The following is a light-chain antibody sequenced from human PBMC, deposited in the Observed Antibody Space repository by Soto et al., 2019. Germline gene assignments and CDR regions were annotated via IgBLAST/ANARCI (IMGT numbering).Light chain of an antibody. V-gene: IGLV1-40*01. CDR3: QSSDSSLRGV. J-gene: IGLJ2*01. CDR2: GNT. CDR1: SSNIGAGYD. Sequence: QPVLTQPPSVSGAPGQRVTISCTGSSSNIGAGYDVHWYQQLPGTAPKLLIYGNTNRPSGVPDRFSGSKSGTSASLASTGLQAEDEADYYCQSSDSSLRGVFGGGTQLTVL.